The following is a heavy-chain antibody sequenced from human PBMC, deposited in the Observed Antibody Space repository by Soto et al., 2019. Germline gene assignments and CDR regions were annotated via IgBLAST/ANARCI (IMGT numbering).Heavy chain of an antibody. D-gene: IGHD6-19*01. Sequence: GGSLRLSCAASGFTFSSYAMSWVRQAPGKGLEWVSAISGSGGSTYYADSVKGRFTISRDNSKNTLYLQMNSLRAEDTAVDYCSKAGVSSGCYNSGFVYFQHWGQGTLVTVSS. J-gene: IGHJ1*01. CDR1: GFTFSSYA. CDR2: ISGSGGST. CDR3: SKAGVSSGCYNSGFVYFQH. V-gene: IGHV3-23*01.